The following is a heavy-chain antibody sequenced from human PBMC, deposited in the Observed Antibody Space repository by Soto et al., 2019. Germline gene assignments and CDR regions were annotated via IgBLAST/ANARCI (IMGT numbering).Heavy chain of an antibody. J-gene: IGHJ4*02. CDR1: GFSLSTSGMR. CDR2: IDWDDDK. CDR3: ARMADYGDYDYFDY. D-gene: IGHD4-17*01. Sequence: SGPTLVNPTHTLTLTCTFSGFSLSTSGMRVSWIRQPPGKALEWLARIDWDDDKFYSTSLKTRLTISKDTSKNQVVLTMTNMDPVDKATYYCARMADYGDYDYFDYWGQGTLGTASS. V-gene: IGHV2-70*04.